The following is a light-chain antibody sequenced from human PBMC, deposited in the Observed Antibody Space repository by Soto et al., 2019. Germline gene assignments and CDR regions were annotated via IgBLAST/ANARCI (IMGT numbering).Light chain of an antibody. CDR2: EVS. J-gene: IGLJ1*01. V-gene: IGLV2-23*02. Sequence: QCALTHPASGTGSHVQSITISCTGTSSDVGSYNLVSWYQQHPGKAPKLMIYEVSKRPSGVSNRFSGSKSGNTASLTISGLQAEDEADYYCCSYAGSSTCYVFGTGTKVTVL. CDR1: SSDVGSYNL. CDR3: CSYAGSSTCYV.